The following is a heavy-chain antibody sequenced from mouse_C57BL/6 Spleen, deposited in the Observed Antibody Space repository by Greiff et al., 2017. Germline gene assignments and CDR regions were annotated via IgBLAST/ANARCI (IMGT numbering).Heavy chain of an antibody. D-gene: IGHD2-4*01. Sequence: EVQLVESGGGLVQPKGSLKLSCAASGFSFNTYAMNWVRQAPGKGLEWVARIRSKSNNYATYYADSVKDRFTISRDDSESMLYLQMNNLKTEDTAMYYGVRGRDYDERYYFDYWGQGTTLTVAS. CDR2: IRSKSNNYAT. CDR3: VRGRDYDERYYFDY. CDR1: GFSFNTYA. V-gene: IGHV10-1*01. J-gene: IGHJ2*01.